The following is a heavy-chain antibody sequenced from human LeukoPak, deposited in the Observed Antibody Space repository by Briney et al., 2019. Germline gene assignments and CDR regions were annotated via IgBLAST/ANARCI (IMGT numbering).Heavy chain of an antibody. CDR3: ARDSGTTGEVKFDP. D-gene: IGHD3-10*01. CDR2: FYNSGST. J-gene: IGHJ5*02. V-gene: IGHV4-59*12. Sequence: RPSETLSLTCSVSGGSISSYYWSWIRQPPGKGLEWIAYFYNSGSTNYNPSLKSRVTISLDTSKNQFSLKLSSVTAADTAVYYCARDSGTTGEVKFDPWGQGTLVTVSS. CDR1: GGSISSYY.